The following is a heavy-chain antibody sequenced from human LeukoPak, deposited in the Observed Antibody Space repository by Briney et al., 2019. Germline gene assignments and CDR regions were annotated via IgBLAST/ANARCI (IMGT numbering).Heavy chain of an antibody. Sequence: PSETLSLTCTVSGGSISRNSYYWGWIRQPPGKGLEWIGSISYSGNTYYNPSLNNRVTISVDTSKNQFSLKLSSLTAADTAVYYCARGGGGYTVTPHYWGQGTLVTVSS. J-gene: IGHJ4*02. CDR1: GGSISRNSYY. CDR2: ISYSGNT. V-gene: IGHV4-39*07. D-gene: IGHD4-17*01. CDR3: ARGGGGYTVTPHY.